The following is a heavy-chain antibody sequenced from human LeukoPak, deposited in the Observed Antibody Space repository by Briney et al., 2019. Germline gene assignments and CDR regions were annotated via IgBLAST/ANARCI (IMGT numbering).Heavy chain of an antibody. CDR3: AKASGGSCYSTFDY. CDR2: ISYDGSNR. CDR1: GFTFSSYA. Sequence: GGSLRLSCAASGFTFSSYAMHWVRQAPGKGLEWVAVISYDGSNRYYADSVKGRFTIPRDNSKNTLYLQMNSLRAEDTAVYYCAKASGGSCYSTFDYWGQGTLVTVSS. V-gene: IGHV3-30-3*01. J-gene: IGHJ4*02. D-gene: IGHD2-15*01.